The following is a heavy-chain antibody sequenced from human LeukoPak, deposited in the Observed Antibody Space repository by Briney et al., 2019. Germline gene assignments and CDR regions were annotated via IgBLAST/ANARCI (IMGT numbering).Heavy chain of an antibody. CDR3: ARLSGYSSGHYYSDY. D-gene: IGHD3-22*01. V-gene: IGHV4-59*01. Sequence: SETLSLTCTVSGGSINYYYWMWIRQPPGKGLEWIGYIYYSGGTHYNPSLKSRVTMLVDTSKNQFSLKLSSVTAADTAVYYCARLSGYSSGHYYSDYWGQGTLVTVSS. CDR2: IYYSGGT. CDR1: GGSINYYY. J-gene: IGHJ4*02.